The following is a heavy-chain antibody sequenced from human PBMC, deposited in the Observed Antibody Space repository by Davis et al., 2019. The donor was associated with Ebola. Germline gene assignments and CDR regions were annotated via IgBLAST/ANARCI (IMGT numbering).Heavy chain of an antibody. CDR3: AREGCSSTSCIYYYGMDV. J-gene: IGHJ6*02. Sequence: ASVKVSCKASGYTFTGYYMHWVRQAPGQGLEWMGWINPNSGGTNYAQKFQGWVTMTRDTSISTAYMELSKLRSDDTAVYYCAREGCSSTSCIYYYGMDVWGQGTTVTVSS. CDR2: INPNSGGT. D-gene: IGHD2-2*01. CDR1: GYTFTGYY. V-gene: IGHV1-2*04.